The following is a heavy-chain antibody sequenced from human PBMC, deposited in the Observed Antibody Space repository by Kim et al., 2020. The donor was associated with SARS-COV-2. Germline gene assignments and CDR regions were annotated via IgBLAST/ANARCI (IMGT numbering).Heavy chain of an antibody. Sequence: GGSLRLSCAASGFGFGTHSMNWVRQAPGKGLEWVSSIGGSTSYIYYADSVKGRFTFSRDNAKNSLYLQMNSLRAEDTAVYYCARGGYCTSTSCYFYYYALDVWGQGTTVTVSS. CDR3: ARGGYCTSTSCYFYYYALDV. V-gene: IGHV3-21*01. D-gene: IGHD2-2*01. CDR2: IGGSTSYI. CDR1: GFGFGTHS. J-gene: IGHJ6*02.